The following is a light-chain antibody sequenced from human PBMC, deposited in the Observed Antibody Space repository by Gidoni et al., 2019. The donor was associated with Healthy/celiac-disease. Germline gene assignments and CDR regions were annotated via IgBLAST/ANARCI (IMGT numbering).Light chain of an antibody. Sequence: DIQMTQPPSSLSASVGDRVTITCRASQSISSYLNWYQQKPVKAPKLLIYAASSLQSGVPSRCSGSGSGTDFTLTISSLQPEDFATYYCQQSYSTPASTFXQXTRLEIK. V-gene: IGKV1-39*01. CDR2: AAS. CDR1: QSISSY. CDR3: QQSYSTPAST. J-gene: IGKJ5*01.